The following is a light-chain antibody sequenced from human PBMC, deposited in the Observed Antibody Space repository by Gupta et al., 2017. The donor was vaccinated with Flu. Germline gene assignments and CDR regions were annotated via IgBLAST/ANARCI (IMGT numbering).Light chain of an antibody. CDR2: EVS. V-gene: IGLV2-14*01. J-gene: IGLJ2*01. CDR3: SSYTSSSIVV. CDR1: SGDVGSYNQ. Sequence: SFTIAGTGTSGDVGSYNQVSWYQHPPGRAPKLMIYEVSKRPSGVSNRFSGSKSAYTASLTISGLQAEDEADYYCSSYTSSSIVVFGGGTKLTVL.